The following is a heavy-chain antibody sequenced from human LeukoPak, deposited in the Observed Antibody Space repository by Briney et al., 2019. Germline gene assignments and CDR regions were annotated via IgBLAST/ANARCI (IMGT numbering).Heavy chain of an antibody. CDR2: ISAYNGNT. D-gene: IGHD2-2*02. CDR3: ARVPYCSSTSCYNY. J-gene: IGHJ4*02. V-gene: IGHV1-18*01. CDR1: GYTFTSYG. Sequence: ASVKVSCKASGYTFTSYGISWCRQPLEQGLDGRGGISAYNGNTNYAQKLQGRVTMTTDTSTSTAYMELRSLRSDDTAVYYCARVPYCSSTSCYNYWGQGTLVTVSS.